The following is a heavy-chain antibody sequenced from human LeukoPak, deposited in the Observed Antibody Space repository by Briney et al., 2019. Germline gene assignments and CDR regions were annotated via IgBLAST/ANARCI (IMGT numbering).Heavy chain of an antibody. CDR1: GFTFSSSW. D-gene: IGHD3-22*01. Sequence: GGSLRLSCAASGFTFSSSWMSWVRQAPGKGLEWVANIKQDGSEKYYVDSVKGRFSISRDNAKNSLYLQMDSLRVEDTAVYYCAREGSGYYVDYWGQGTLVTVPS. CDR2: IKQDGSEK. CDR3: AREGSGYYVDY. J-gene: IGHJ4*02. V-gene: IGHV3-7*01.